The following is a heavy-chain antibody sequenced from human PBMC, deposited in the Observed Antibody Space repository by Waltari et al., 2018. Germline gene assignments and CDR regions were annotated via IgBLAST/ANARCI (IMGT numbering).Heavy chain of an antibody. CDR2: INHSGSN. D-gene: IGHD3-3*01. CDR1: GGSFSGYY. V-gene: IGHV4-34*01. J-gene: IGHJ4*02. CDR3: ASINDFWSGYLYLRYFDY. Sequence: QVQLQQWGAGLLKPSETLSLTCAVYGGSFSGYYWSWIRQPPGKGLEWIGEINHSGSNNYNPSLKSRVTISVDTSKNQFSLKLSSVTAADTAVYYCASINDFWSGYLYLRYFDYWGQGTLVTVSS.